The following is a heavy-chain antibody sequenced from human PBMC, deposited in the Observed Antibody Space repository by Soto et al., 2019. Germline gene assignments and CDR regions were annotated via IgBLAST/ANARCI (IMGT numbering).Heavy chain of an antibody. CDR3: AKGTTVTTGDMDV. Sequence: LRLSCAASGFTFSSYAMTWVRQAPGKGLEWVSGISGSGGSTYYADSVKGRFTISRDNSKNTLYLQMNSLRAEDTAVYYCAKGTTVTTGDMDVWGQGTTVTVYS. V-gene: IGHV3-23*01. CDR1: GFTFSSYA. CDR2: ISGSGGST. D-gene: IGHD4-17*01. J-gene: IGHJ6*02.